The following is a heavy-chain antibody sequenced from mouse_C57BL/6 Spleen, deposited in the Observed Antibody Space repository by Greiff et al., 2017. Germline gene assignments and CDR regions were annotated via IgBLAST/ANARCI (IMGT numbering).Heavy chain of an antibody. D-gene: IGHD4-1*01. J-gene: IGHJ2*01. CDR1: GFTFSDYG. V-gene: IGHV5-17*01. CDR3: ARGNWDYFDY. CDR2: ISSGSSTI. Sequence: EVQLMESGGGLVKPGGSLKLSCAASGFTFSDYGMHWVRQAPEQGLEWVAYISSGSSTIYYADTVKGRFTISRDNAKNTLFLQMTSLRSEDTAMYYCARGNWDYFDYWGQGTTLTVSS.